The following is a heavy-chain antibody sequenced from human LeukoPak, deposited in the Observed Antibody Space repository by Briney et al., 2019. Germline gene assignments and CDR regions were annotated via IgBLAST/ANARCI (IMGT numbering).Heavy chain of an antibody. D-gene: IGHD3-3*01. CDR2: IYYSGST. V-gene: IGHV4-39*07. Sequence: PSETLSLTCTVSVGSISSSSYYWGWIRQPPGKGLEWIGSIYYSGSTYYNPSHKSRVTISVDTSKNQFSLKLSSVTAADTAVYYCAREQRFLEWQTFGVWGKGTTVTVSS. CDR1: VGSISSSSYY. J-gene: IGHJ6*04. CDR3: AREQRFLEWQTFGV.